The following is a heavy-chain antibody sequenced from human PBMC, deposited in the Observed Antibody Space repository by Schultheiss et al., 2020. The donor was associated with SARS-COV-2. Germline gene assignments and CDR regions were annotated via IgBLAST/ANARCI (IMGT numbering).Heavy chain of an antibody. V-gene: IGHV4-34*01. J-gene: IGHJ2*01. Sequence: SETLSLTCAVYGGSFRCSSWLLLRQPPGKGLEWIGEIYHTGDTNYNPSLEGRVTISVDKSKNQFSLKVRSVTAADTAVYYCARGGGHDYGDYWYFDLWGRGALVTVSS. D-gene: IGHD4-17*01. CDR3: ARGGGHDYGDYWYFDL. CDR1: GGSFRCSS. CDR2: IYHTGDT.